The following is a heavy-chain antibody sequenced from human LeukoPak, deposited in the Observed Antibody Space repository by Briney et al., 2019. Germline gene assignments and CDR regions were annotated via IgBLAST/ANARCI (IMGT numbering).Heavy chain of an antibody. D-gene: IGHD3-22*01. V-gene: IGHV1-18*01. CDR2: ISAYNGNT. CDR3: ARDYYDSSGYYFSFITRY. Sequence: ASVKVSCKASVYTFTSYGISWVRQAPGQGLEWMGWISAYNGNTNYAQKLQGRVTMTTDTSTSTAYMELRSLRPDDTAVYYCARDYYDSSGYYFSFITRYWGQGTLVTVSS. J-gene: IGHJ4*02. CDR1: VYTFTSYG.